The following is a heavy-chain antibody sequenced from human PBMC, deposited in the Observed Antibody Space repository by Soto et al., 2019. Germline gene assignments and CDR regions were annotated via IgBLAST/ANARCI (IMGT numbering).Heavy chain of an antibody. J-gene: IGHJ5*02. CDR2: ISLYSDGT. CDR1: GYTFSNYG. D-gene: IGHD6-13*01. Sequence: QVQLVQSGGEVKRPGASVKVSCKTSGYTFSNYGITWVRQAPGQPLEWLGWISLYSDGTNYAQKSQGRDSMTTDTYTPTAYMELRSLRSDDTAAYDCARLVPGAEAWFGPWGQGTLVTVSS. CDR3: ARLVPGAEAWFGP. V-gene: IGHV1-18*01.